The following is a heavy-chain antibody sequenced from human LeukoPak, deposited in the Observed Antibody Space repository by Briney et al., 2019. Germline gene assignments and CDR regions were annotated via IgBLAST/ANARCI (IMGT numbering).Heavy chain of an antibody. J-gene: IGHJ4*02. V-gene: IGHV3-21*01. CDR3: ARGSTDSSGWYTGFDY. CDR1: GFTFRSYS. Sequence: GGSLRLSCAGSGFTFRSYSMNWVRQAPGHRLEWVSSITSSSSYIYYADSVKVRFTISIDNATKTVWLPMNSLRAEAAAVYDCARGSTDSSGWYTGFDYWGQGSLVTVSS. D-gene: IGHD6-19*01. CDR2: ITSSSSYI.